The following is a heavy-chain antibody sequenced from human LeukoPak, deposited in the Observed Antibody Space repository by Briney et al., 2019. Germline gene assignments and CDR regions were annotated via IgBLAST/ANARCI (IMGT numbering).Heavy chain of an antibody. J-gene: IGHJ4*02. Sequence: SVKVSCKASGYTFTSYYMHWVRQAPGQGLEWMGIINPSGGSTSYAQKFQGRVTMTRDTSTSTVYMELSSLRSEDTAVYYCARLEFSRITMIVVGPFDYWGQGTLVTVSS. D-gene: IGHD3-22*01. CDR3: ARLEFSRITMIVVGPFDY. V-gene: IGHV1-46*01. CDR1: GYTFTSYY. CDR2: INPSGGST.